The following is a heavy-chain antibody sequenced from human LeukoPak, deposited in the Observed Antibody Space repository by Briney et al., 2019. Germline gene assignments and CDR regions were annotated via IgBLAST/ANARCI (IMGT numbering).Heavy chain of an antibody. Sequence: ASVKVSCKTSGYTFTSYYIHWVRQAPGQGFEWMGMINTSGGSTSYAQKFQGRVTMTRDTSISTAYMELSRLRSDDTAVYYCARGASGYYFGDFDYWGQGTLVTVSS. J-gene: IGHJ4*02. V-gene: IGHV1-2*02. CDR2: INTSGGST. D-gene: IGHD3-22*01. CDR1: GYTFTSYY. CDR3: ARGASGYYFGDFDY.